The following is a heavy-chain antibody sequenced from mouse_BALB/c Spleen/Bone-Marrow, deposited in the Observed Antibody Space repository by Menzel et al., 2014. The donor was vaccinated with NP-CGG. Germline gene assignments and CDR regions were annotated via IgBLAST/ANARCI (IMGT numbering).Heavy chain of an antibody. D-gene: IGHD2-3*01. J-gene: IGHJ4*01. CDR1: GYAFTNYL. Sequence: QVQLQQSGTDLVRPGTSVKVSCEASGYAFTNYLIEWIKQRPGQGLEWIGVINPGSGGINYSERFKGKATLTADKSSSTAYMQLSSLTSDDSAVYFCARSIYDGYSEAMDYWGQGTSVTVSS. CDR3: ARSIYDGYSEAMDY. CDR2: INPGSGGI. V-gene: IGHV1-54*03.